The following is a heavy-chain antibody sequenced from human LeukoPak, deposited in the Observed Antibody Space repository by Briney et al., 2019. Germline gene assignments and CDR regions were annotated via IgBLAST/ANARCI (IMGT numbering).Heavy chain of an antibody. CDR3: SRGDNYYGSGGPPDY. D-gene: IGHD3-10*01. Sequence: GASVKVSCKPSGYTFTGYYMHWVRQAPGQRLGWRGWINPNSGGTNSAPKFQGRVTMTRDTSISTTYLALSRLRSDDPPVYYFSRGDNYYGSGGPPDYWGEGTLVTLSS. CDR2: INPNSGGT. V-gene: IGHV1-2*02. CDR1: GYTFTGYY. J-gene: IGHJ4*02.